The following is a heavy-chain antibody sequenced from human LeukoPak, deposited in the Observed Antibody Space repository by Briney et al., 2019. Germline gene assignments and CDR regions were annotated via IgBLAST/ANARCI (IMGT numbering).Heavy chain of an antibody. D-gene: IGHD3-22*01. CDR1: GGSISSYY. CDR3: AREYSSGYCYFDY. J-gene: IGHJ4*02. V-gene: IGHV4-59*01. CDR2: IYYSGSA. Sequence: SETLSLTCTVSGGSISSYYWSWIRQPPGKGLEWIGYIYYSGSANYNPSLKSRVTISVDTSKNQFSLKLTSVTPADTAVYYCAREYSSGYCYFDYWGQGTLVTVSS.